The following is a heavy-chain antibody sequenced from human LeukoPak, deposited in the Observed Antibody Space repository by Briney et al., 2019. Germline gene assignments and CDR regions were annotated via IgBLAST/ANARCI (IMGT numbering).Heavy chain of an antibody. Sequence: GGSLRLSCAASGFTFNTYNMNWVRQAPGKGLEWVSSITRGSSYIFYADSVKGRFTISRDNTKNSLYLQMNSLRAEDTAVYYCARYSGTYRDFWGQGTLVTVSS. CDR3: ARYSGTYRDF. V-gene: IGHV3-21*01. CDR2: ITRGSSYI. D-gene: IGHD1-26*01. CDR1: GFTFNTYN. J-gene: IGHJ4*02.